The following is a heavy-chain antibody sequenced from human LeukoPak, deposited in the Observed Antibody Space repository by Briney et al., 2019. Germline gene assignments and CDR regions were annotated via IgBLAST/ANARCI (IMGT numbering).Heavy chain of an antibody. Sequence: PGKSLRLSCAASGFTFSSYGMHWVRQAPGKGQEWVAVVSYDGSNKYYADSVKGRFTISRDNSKNTLYLQMNSLRAEDTAVYYCAKGGGSSFKGIYFDYWGQGTLVTVSS. J-gene: IGHJ4*02. CDR3: AKGGGSSFKGIYFDY. V-gene: IGHV3-30*18. D-gene: IGHD4-23*01. CDR1: GFTFSSYG. CDR2: VSYDGSNK.